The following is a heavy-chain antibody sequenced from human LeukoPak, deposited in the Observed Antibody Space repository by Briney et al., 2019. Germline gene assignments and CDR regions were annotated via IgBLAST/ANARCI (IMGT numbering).Heavy chain of an antibody. CDR2: ISPDKT. V-gene: IGHV3-23*01. J-gene: IGHJ3*02. D-gene: IGHD3-3*02. CDR1: GFSFSTNP. CDR3: VREHVDRAFTRSFEI. Sequence: GGSLRLSCAASGFSFSTNPMSWVRQAPGKGLEWVSAISPDKTYYADSVKGRLTISRDNYKNTVDLHMNSPRAEDTAIYYCVREHVDRAFTRSFEIWGQGIVVTVSS.